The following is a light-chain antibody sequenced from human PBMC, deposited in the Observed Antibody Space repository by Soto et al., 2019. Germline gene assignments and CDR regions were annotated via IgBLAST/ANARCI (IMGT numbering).Light chain of an antibody. CDR2: GAS. V-gene: IGKV3-20*01. Sequence: EIVLTQSPGTLSLSPGERATLSCRASQSVSSSYLAWYQRKPGQAPRLLIYGASSRATGIPDRFSGSGSGTDFTLTISRLEPEDFAVYYCQQYGSSLGVTFGGGTKGDIK. J-gene: IGKJ4*01. CDR1: QSVSSSY. CDR3: QQYGSSLGVT.